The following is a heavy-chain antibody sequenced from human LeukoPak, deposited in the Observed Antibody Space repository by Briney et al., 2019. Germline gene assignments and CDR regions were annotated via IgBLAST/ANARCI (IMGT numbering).Heavy chain of an antibody. V-gene: IGHV3-30*02. CDR3: AKDQVPGIVVVPAAIGDY. J-gene: IGHJ4*02. D-gene: IGHD2-2*01. CDR1: GFTFSSYG. CDR2: IWDGGSNK. Sequence: GSLRLSCAASGFTFSSYGMHWVRQAPGKGLEWVAVIWDGGSNKYYADSVKGRFTISRDNSKNTLYLQMNSLRAEDTAVYYCAKDQVPGIVVVPAAIGDYWGQGTLVTVSS.